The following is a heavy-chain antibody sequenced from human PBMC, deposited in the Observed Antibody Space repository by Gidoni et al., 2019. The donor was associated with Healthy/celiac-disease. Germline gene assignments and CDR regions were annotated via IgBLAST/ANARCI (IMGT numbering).Heavy chain of an antibody. Sequence: EVQLVESGGGLVQPGRSLRLSCAASGFTFADYAMHWVRQAPGKGLEWVSGISWNSVSIGYADSGKGRFTISRDNAKNSLYLQMNSLRAEDTALYYCAKDIGGTVTTPDYWGQGTLVTVSS. D-gene: IGHD4-17*01. V-gene: IGHV3-9*01. CDR3: AKDIGGTVTTPDY. CDR2: ISWNSVSI. J-gene: IGHJ4*02. CDR1: GFTFADYA.